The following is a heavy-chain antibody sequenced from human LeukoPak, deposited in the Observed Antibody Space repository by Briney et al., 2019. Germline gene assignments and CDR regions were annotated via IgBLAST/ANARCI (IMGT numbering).Heavy chain of an antibody. J-gene: IGHJ4*02. V-gene: IGHV3-30-3*01. CDR1: GFTFSSYA. CDR2: ISYDGSNK. CDR3: AREAEAFDY. Sequence: PGGSLILSCAASGFTFSSYAMHWVRQAPGKGLEWVAVISYDGSNKYYAHSVKGRFTISRDNSKNTLYLQMNNLRAEDTAVYYCAREAEAFDYWGQGTLVTVSS.